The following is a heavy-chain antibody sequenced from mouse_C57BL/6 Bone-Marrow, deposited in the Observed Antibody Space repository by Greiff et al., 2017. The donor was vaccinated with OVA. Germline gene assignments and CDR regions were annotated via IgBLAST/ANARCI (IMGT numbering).Heavy chain of an antibody. CDR2: ISNGGDST. V-gene: IGHV5-12*01. CDR1: GFTFSDYY. Sequence: EVKVVESGGGLVQPGGSLKLSCAASGFTFSDYYMYWVRQTPEKRLEWVAYISNGGDSTYYPDTVKGRFTISRDNAKNTLYLQMSRLKSEDTAMYYCARHGWYFDVWGTGTTVTVSS. CDR3: ARHGWYFDV. J-gene: IGHJ1*03.